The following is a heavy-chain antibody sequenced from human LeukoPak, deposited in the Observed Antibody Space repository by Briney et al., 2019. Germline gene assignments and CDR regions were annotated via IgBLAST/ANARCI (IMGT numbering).Heavy chain of an antibody. Sequence: GGSLRLSCVASGFTFSSYAMSWVRQAPGKGLEWVSSVSDSGATTYYADSVKGRFTISRDNSKNTLYLQMNNLTAEDTAVYYCAKRYSSAWHDGYWGQGTLVTVSS. J-gene: IGHJ4*02. D-gene: IGHD6-19*01. CDR2: VSDSGATT. CDR3: AKRYSSAWHDGY. V-gene: IGHV3-23*01. CDR1: GFTFSSYA.